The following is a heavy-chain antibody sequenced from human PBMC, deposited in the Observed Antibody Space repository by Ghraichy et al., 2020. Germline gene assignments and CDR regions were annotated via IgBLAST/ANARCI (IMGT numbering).Heavy chain of an antibody. D-gene: IGHD4-17*01. CDR3: AKRSGDPGQYYFDY. CDR1: GFTFSSYA. V-gene: IGHV3-23*01. Sequence: GGSLRLSCAASGFTFSSYAMSWVRQAPGKRLEWVSAISGSGGSTYYADSVKGRFTISRDNSKNTLYLQMNSLRAEDTAVYYCAKRSGDPGQYYFDYWGQGTLVTVSS. J-gene: IGHJ4*02. CDR2: ISGSGGST.